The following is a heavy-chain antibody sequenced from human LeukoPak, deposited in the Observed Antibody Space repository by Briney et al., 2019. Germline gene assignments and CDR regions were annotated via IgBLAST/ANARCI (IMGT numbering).Heavy chain of an antibody. CDR3: ARDSQEFFQH. V-gene: IGHV3-30*03. Sequence: PGGSLRLSCAASGFTFSSYGMHWVRQAPGKGLEWVAVISHDGSKEYYADSMKGRFTISRDNSKNSLYLQMNSLRTEDTALYYCARDSQEFFQHWGQGTLVTVSS. CDR1: GFTFSSYG. CDR2: ISHDGSKE. J-gene: IGHJ1*01.